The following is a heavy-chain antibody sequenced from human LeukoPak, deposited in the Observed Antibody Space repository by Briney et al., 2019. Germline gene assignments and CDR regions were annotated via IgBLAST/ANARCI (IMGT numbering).Heavy chain of an antibody. D-gene: IGHD5-24*01. J-gene: IGHJ4*02. CDR3: ARSQRAGYNVYHFDY. V-gene: IGHV1-69*13. CDR1: GGTFSSYG. Sequence: ASVKVSCKASGGTFSSYGVSWVRQAPGQGLEWMGGIVPIFRSTTYAQKFRGRVMITADESMTTAYMELSSLRSEDTAVYYCARSQRAGYNVYHFDYWGQGTPVTVSS. CDR2: IVPIFRST.